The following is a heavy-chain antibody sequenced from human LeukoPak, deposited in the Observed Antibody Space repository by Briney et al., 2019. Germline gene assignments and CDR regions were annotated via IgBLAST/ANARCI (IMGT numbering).Heavy chain of an antibody. CDR3: VRGSKIRGVIPEGEFDY. V-gene: IGHV3-30*04. J-gene: IGHJ4*02. Sequence: PGGSLRLSCEASGFTFSHFAMHWVRQAPGKGLEWVAVISYDGKKNYYADSVKGRFTLSRDDSQNTVYLQMNSLRDDDTALYYCVRGSKIRGVIPEGEFDYWGQGTLVTASS. D-gene: IGHD3-10*01. CDR2: ISYDGKKN. CDR1: GFTFSHFA.